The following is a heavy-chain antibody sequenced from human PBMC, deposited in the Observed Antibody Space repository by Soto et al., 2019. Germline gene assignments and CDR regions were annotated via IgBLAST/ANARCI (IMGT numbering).Heavy chain of an antibody. Sequence: QVQLQQWGAGLLKPSETLSLTCAVYGGSFSGYYWNWIRQPPGKGLEWIGEINHSGSTNYNPSLKSRVTISVDTSKNQFSLKLSHVTAADTAVYYCARGWGSGVFDYWGQGTLVTVSS. V-gene: IGHV4-34*01. CDR2: INHSGST. CDR3: ARGWGSGVFDY. D-gene: IGHD6-19*01. J-gene: IGHJ4*02. CDR1: GGSFSGYY.